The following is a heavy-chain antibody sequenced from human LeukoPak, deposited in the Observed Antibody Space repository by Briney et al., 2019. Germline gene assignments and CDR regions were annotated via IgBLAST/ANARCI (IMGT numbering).Heavy chain of an antibody. CDR1: GFSFSNYA. CDR2: ISYDGSNK. V-gene: IGHV3-30-3*01. D-gene: IGHD5-18*01. Sequence: PGGSLRLSCAASGFSFSNYAMHWVRQAPGKGLEWVAVISYDGSNKYYADSVKGRFTISRDNSKNTLYLQMNSLRGEDTAAYYCARDSYGLDYWGQGTLVTVSS. J-gene: IGHJ4*02. CDR3: ARDSYGLDY.